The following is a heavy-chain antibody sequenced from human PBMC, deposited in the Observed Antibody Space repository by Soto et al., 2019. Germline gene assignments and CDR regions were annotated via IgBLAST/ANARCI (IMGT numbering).Heavy chain of an antibody. CDR2: INDYGATI. D-gene: IGHD1-7*01. CDR1: GFTLGNYW. Sequence: RLSCAASGFTLGNYWMHWVRQAPGKGLVWVSRINDYGATINYAESVEGRFIISRDDAKSEVYLQMNNLRAEDSAVYYCARGGLELFDYWGQGALVTVSS. CDR3: ARGGLELFDY. V-gene: IGHV3-74*01. J-gene: IGHJ4*02.